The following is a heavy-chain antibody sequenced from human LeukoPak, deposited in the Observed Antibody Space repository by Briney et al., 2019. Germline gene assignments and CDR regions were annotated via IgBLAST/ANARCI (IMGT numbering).Heavy chain of an antibody. Sequence: SETLSLTCAVYGGSFSGYYRSWIRQPPGKGLEWIGEINHSGSTNYNPSLKSRVTISVDTSKNQFSLKLSSVTAADTAVYYCARVGVGYSYGYAGDYWGQGTLVTVSS. D-gene: IGHD5-18*01. CDR1: GGSFSGYY. CDR3: ARVGVGYSYGYAGDY. J-gene: IGHJ4*02. V-gene: IGHV4-34*01. CDR2: INHSGST.